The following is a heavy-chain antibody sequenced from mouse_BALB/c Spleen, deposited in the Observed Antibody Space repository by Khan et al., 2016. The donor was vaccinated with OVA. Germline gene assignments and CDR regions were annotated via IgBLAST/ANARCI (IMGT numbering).Heavy chain of an antibody. D-gene: IGHD2-10*01. CDR1: GHTFTNFG. CDR3: ARPPYFSYAMDN. V-gene: IGHV9-3-1*01. J-gene: IGHJ4*01. CDR2: INTYTGEP. Sequence: QIQLVQSGPELKKPGETVKISCKASGHTFTNFGMNWVKQAPGKGLKWMGWINTYTGEPTYADDFNGRFAFSLDASASPAYFQINNLTNEDAATYFGARPPYFSYAMDNWGQGTSVTVSS.